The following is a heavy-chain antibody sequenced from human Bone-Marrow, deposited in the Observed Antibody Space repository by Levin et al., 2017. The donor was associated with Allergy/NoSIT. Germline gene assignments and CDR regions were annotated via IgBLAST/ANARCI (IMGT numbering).Heavy chain of an antibody. CDR1: GYSFTKYW. Sequence: PGESLTLSCPGSGYSFTKYWSGWVRQMPGKGLEWMGIICPDDSDTRYDPSFEGQVTISADKSINTAYLQWSSLKATDTAIYYCARQAQVAGPGIDYWGQGTLVTVSS. CDR2: ICPDDSDT. CDR3: ARQAQVAGPGIDY. D-gene: IGHD6-19*01. V-gene: IGHV5-51*01. J-gene: IGHJ4*02.